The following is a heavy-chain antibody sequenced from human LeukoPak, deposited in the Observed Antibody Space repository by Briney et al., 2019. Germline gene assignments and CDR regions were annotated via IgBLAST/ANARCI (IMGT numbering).Heavy chain of an antibody. J-gene: IGHJ3*02. D-gene: IGHD1-26*01. V-gene: IGHV1-2*02. CDR1: GYTFTGYY. CDR2: INPNSGGT. CDR3: ARENSGSYYAFDI. Sequence: ASVKVSCKASGYTFTGYYMHWVRQAPGQGLEWMGWINPNSGGTNYAQKFQGRVTMARDTSISTAYMELSRLRSDDTAVYYCARENSGSYYAFDIWGQGTMVTVSS.